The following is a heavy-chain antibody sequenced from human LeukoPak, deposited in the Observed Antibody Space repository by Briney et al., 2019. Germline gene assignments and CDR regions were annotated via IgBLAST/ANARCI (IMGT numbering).Heavy chain of an antibody. CDR1: GGSISSYY. D-gene: IGHD1-26*01. J-gene: IGHJ4*02. CDR2: IYYSGST. V-gene: IGHV4-59*01. Sequence: SETLSLTCTVSGGSISSYYWSWIRQPPGKGLEWIGYIYYSGSTNYNPSLKSRVTISVDTSKNQFSLKLSSVTAADTAVYYCASAGANSGSYYPYFDYWGQGTLVTVSS. CDR3: ASAGANSGSYYPYFDY.